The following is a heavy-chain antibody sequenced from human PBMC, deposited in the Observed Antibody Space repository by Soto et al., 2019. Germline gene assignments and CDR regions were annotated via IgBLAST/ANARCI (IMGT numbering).Heavy chain of an antibody. D-gene: IGHD3-10*01. Sequence: GGSLRLSCAASGFPFSSTDMTWVRQAPGKGLEWVSTIDGSGGTTYYADSVKGRFTISRDNSINTVFLQMNSLRADDTALYFCAKNSGWFNTWGQGAPVTVSS. CDR1: GFPFSSTD. CDR2: IDGSGGTT. CDR3: AKNSGWFNT. J-gene: IGHJ5*02. V-gene: IGHV3-23*01.